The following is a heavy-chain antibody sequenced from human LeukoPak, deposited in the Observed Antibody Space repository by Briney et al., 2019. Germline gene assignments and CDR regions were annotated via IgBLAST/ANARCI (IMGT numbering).Heavy chain of an antibody. V-gene: IGHV3-53*01. D-gene: IGHD3-22*01. CDR1: GFTVSSNY. CDR3: ARVLNYYDSSGPLFDY. J-gene: IGHJ4*02. CDR2: IYSGGST. Sequence: PGGPLRLSCAASGFTVSSNYMSWVRQAPGKGLEWVSVIYSGGSTYYADSVKGRFTISRDNSKNTLYLQMNSLRAEDTAVYYCARVLNYYDSSGPLFDYWGQGTLVTVSS.